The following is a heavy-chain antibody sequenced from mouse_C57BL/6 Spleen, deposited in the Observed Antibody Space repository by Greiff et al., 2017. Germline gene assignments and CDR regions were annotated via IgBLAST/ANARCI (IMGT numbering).Heavy chain of an antibody. CDR3: ARLRRNYYAMDY. V-gene: IGHV1-26*01. Sequence: VQLQQSGPELVKPGASVKISCKASGYTFTDYYMNWVKQSHGKSLEWIGDINPNNGGTSYNQKFKGKATLTVDKSSSTAYMELRSLTSEDSAVYYCARLRRNYYAMDYWGQGTSVTVSS. CDR2: INPNNGGT. J-gene: IGHJ4*01. CDR1: GYTFTDYY. D-gene: IGHD2-12*01.